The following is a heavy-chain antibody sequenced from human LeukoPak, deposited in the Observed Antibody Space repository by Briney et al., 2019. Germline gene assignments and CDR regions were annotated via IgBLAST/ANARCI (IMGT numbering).Heavy chain of an antibody. J-gene: IGHJ4*02. V-gene: IGHV3-23*01. CDR3: GEGRYWSGISGLLTMVHTKAY. D-gene: IGHD2-15*01. CDR2: ISGSGGST. CDR1: GFTFSSYA. Sequence: GGSLRLSCAASGFTFSSYAMSWVRQAPGKGLEWVSAISGSGGSTYYADSVKGRFTISRDNSKNTLYLQMNSLRAEDTALYYGGEGRYWSGISGLLTMVHTKAYWGRGTRVTVSS.